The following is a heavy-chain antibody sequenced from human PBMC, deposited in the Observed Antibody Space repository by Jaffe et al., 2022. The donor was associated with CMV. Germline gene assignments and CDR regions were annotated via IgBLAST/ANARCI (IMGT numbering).Heavy chain of an antibody. CDR3: ARGSEAAAGTPPDNYYYGMSV. D-gene: IGHD6-13*01. J-gene: IGHJ6*02. Sequence: QVQLQESGPGLVKPSETLSLTCTVSGDSVSGYYWSWVRQSAGKGLEWIGRIYYNGGSNFKTALKGRATMSIDRSNNQFSLKIGSVTAADTAVYFCARGSEAAAGTPPDNYYYGMSVWGQGTTVTVSS. V-gene: IGHV4-4*07. CDR1: GDSVSGYY. CDR2: IYYNGGS.